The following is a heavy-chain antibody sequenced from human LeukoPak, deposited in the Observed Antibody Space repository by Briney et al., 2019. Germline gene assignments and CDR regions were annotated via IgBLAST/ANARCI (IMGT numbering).Heavy chain of an antibody. D-gene: IGHD2-21*02. J-gene: IGHJ4*02. V-gene: IGHV3-30*18. CDR2: ISYGGSNK. Sequence: GGSLRLSCAASGFTFSSYGMHWVRQAPGKGLEWVAVISYGGSNKYYADSVKGRFTISRDNSKNTLYLQTNSLRAEDTAVYYCAKGTAYCGGDCYSVVYWGQGTLVTVSS. CDR1: GFTFSSYG. CDR3: AKGTAYCGGDCYSVVY.